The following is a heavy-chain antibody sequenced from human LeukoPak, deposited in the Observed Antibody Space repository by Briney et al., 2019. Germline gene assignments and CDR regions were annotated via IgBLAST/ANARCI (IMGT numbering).Heavy chain of an antibody. CDR2: IIPIFGTA. V-gene: IGHV1-69*13. Sequence: ASVKVSCKASGGTFSSYAISWVRQAPGQGLEWMGGIIPIFGTANYAQKFQGRVTITADESTSTAYMELSSLRSEDTAVYYCARDTSSSSAPGFDYWGQGTLVTVSS. CDR3: ARDTSSSSAPGFDY. J-gene: IGHJ4*02. D-gene: IGHD6-6*01. CDR1: GGTFSSYA.